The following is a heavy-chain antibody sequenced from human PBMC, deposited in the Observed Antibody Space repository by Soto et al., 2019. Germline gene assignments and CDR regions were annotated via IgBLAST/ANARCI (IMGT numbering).Heavy chain of an antibody. CDR3: ARAASKYFDLNNWFDP. D-gene: IGHD3-9*01. V-gene: IGHV1-24*01. CDR2: FDPEDGET. J-gene: IGHJ5*02. Sequence: ASVKVSCKVSGYTLTELSMHWVRQAPGKGLEWMGGFDPEDGETFYAQKFQGRVTMTEDTATNTAYMELSSLRSEDTAVYYCARAASKYFDLNNWFDPWGQGTLVTVSS. CDR1: GYTLTELS.